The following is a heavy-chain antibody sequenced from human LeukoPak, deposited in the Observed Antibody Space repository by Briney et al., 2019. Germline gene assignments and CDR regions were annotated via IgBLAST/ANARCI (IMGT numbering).Heavy chain of an antibody. D-gene: IGHD6-19*01. CDR1: GGSISGYY. J-gene: IGHJ4*02. V-gene: IGHV4-59*01. Sequence: SETLSLTCTVSGGSISGYYWCWIRQPPGKGLEWIGYIYYSGSTNYNPSLKSRVTISVDTSKNQLSLRLSSVTAADTAVYYCARDKVAGMFDYWGQGTLVTVSS. CDR3: ARDKVAGMFDY. CDR2: IYYSGST.